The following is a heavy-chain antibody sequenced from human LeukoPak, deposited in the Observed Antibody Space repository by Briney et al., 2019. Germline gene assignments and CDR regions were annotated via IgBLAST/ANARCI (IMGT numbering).Heavy chain of an antibody. D-gene: IGHD5-18*01. CDR3: ARGVDTAVIPYYYYYMDV. J-gene: IGHJ6*03. CDR1: GYTFTGYY. V-gene: IGHV1-2*02. Sequence: ASVKVSCKASGYTFTGYYMHWVRQAPGQGLEWMGWINPNSGGTNYAQKFQGRVTMTRDTSISTAYMELSRLRSDDTAVYYCARGVDTAVIPYYYYYMDVWGIGTTVTISS. CDR2: INPNSGGT.